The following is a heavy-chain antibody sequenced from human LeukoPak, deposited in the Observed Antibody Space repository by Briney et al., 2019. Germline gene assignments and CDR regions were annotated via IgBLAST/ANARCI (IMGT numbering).Heavy chain of an antibody. Sequence: GGSLRLSCAVSGFTFSRFWMSWVRQAPGQGLEWVANIKQDGSEKYYVDSVKGRCAISRGNAKNSLYLQMNSLRAEDTAVFFCAREGPFTDQDPDFDFWGQGTLVTVSS. V-gene: IGHV3-7*01. CDR1: GFTFSRFW. D-gene: IGHD3-16*01. J-gene: IGHJ4*02. CDR2: IKQDGSEK. CDR3: AREGPFTDQDPDFDF.